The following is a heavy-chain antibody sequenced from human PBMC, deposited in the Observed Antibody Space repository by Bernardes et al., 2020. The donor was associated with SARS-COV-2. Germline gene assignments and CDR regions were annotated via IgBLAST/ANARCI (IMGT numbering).Heavy chain of an antibody. CDR1: GGSFSGYY. V-gene: IGHV4-34*01. Sequence: SETLSLTCAVYGGSFSGYYWSWIRQPPGKGLEWIGEINHSGSTNYNPSLKSRVTISVDTSKNKFSLKLSSVTAAETAVYYCARGLASTYGKYYYYYYGMDVWGQGTTVTVSS. D-gene: IGHD4-17*01. J-gene: IGHJ6*02. CDR2: INHSGST. CDR3: ARGLASTYGKYYYYYYGMDV.